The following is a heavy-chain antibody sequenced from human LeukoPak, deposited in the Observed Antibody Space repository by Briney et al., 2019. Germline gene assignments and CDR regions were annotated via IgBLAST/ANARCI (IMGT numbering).Heavy chain of an antibody. Sequence: GGSLRLSCAASGFIFSSYGMHWVRQAPGKGLEWVAVISYDGSNKYYADSVKGRFTISRDNSKNTLYLQMNSLRAGDTAVYYCAKEDIATYWGQGTLVTVSS. D-gene: IGHD5-12*01. CDR2: ISYDGSNK. J-gene: IGHJ4*02. V-gene: IGHV3-30*18. CDR3: AKEDIATY. CDR1: GFIFSSYG.